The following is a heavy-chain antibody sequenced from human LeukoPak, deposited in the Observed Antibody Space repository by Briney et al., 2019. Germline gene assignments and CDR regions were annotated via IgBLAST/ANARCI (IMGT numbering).Heavy chain of an antibody. J-gene: IGHJ5*02. V-gene: IGHV1-46*01. CDR3: ARGLYYYHSSTYLNWFDP. CDR1: GYTFTNYY. CDR2: INPSGGST. D-gene: IGHD3-22*01. Sequence: GASVKASCKASGYTFTNYYMHSVRHTPRQGLEWMGLINPSGGSTNYAQKFQGRVTMTRDTSTSTVYMELSSLRSEDTAVYDCARGLYYYHSSTYLNWFDPWGQGTLVTVSS.